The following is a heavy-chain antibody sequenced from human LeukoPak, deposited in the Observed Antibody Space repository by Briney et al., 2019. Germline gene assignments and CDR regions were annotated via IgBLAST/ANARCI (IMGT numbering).Heavy chain of an antibody. J-gene: IGHJ4*02. Sequence: GGSLRLSCVVSGISFSDYSISWVRQAPGKGLEWVAHITSGGSTIYYADSVRGRFTISRDNDQNSVLLQINSLSGDDTAVFYCAAGRWYYFDYWGREPWSPSPQ. V-gene: IGHV3-48*01. CDR1: GISFSDYS. D-gene: IGHD2-15*01. CDR3: AAGRWYYFDY. CDR2: ITSGGSTI.